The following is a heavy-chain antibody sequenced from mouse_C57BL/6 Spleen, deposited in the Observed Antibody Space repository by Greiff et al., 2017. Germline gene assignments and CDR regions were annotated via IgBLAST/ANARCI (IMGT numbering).Heavy chain of an antibody. J-gene: IGHJ2*01. V-gene: IGHV5-9*01. CDR2: ISGGGGNT. CDR1: GFTFSSYT. CDR3: ARHAMFNFDY. Sequence: EVQVVESGGGLVKPGGSLKLSCAASGFTFSSYTMSWVRQTPEKRLEWVATISGGGGNTYYPDSVKGRFTISRDNAKNTLFLQMSSLRSEDTAYEYCARHAMFNFDYWGQGTTRTVSS.